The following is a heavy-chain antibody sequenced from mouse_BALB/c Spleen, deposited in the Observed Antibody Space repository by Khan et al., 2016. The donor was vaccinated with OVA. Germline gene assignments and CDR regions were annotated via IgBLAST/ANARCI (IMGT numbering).Heavy chain of an antibody. Sequence: VELVESGPGLVAPSQSLSITCTISGFSLTNYGVHWVRQPPGKGLEWLVVIWSDGSATYNSALKSRLSISKDNSKNQVFLKMNSLQTDDTVMYYCARQPYYHYYIMDYWGQGTSVTVAS. J-gene: IGHJ4*01. CDR1: GFSLTNYG. V-gene: IGHV2-6-1*01. D-gene: IGHD2-10*01. CDR2: IWSDGSA. CDR3: ARQPYYHYYIMDY.